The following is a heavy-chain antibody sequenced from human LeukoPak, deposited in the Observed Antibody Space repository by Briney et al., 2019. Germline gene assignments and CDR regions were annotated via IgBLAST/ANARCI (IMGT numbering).Heavy chain of an antibody. V-gene: IGHV3-23*01. CDR2: ISGSGGST. D-gene: IGHD3-10*01. CDR3: ARDGSSAGYYYYGMDV. CDR1: RFTFSSYA. Sequence: GGSLRLSCAVSRFTFSSYAVGWVRQAPGKGLEWVSAISGSGGSTYYADSVKGRFTISRDNSKNTLYLQMNSLRAEDTAVYYCARDGSSAGYYYYGMDVWGQGTTVTVSS. J-gene: IGHJ6*02.